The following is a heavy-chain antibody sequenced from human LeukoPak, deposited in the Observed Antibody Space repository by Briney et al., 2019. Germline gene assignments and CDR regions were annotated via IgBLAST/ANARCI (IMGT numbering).Heavy chain of an antibody. CDR1: GFTFRNYA. CDR3: TKWGDYDGSTGYYDSDY. J-gene: IGHJ4*02. Sequence: AEASLRLSCAASGFTFRNYAMSWVRQAPGKGLEWVSAIVGNGVSTYYADSVQGRFTISRDNSKNTLYLQMNSLRAEDTALYYCTKWGDYDGSTGYYDSDYWGQGTLVTVSS. V-gene: IGHV3-23*01. CDR2: IVGNGVST. D-gene: IGHD3-9*01.